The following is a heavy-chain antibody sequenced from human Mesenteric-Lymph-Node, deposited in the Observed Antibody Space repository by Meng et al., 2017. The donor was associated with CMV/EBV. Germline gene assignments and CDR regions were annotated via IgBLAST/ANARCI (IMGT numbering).Heavy chain of an antibody. CDR2: IYPGDSDT. D-gene: IGHD6-13*01. J-gene: IGHJ4*02. CDR3: AITTADSSSWDFDY. V-gene: IGHV5-51*01. Sequence: GESLKISCKVSGYNFNNYWIGWVRQMPGKGLEWMGIIYPGDSDTRYSPSFQGQVTISADKSISTAYLQWSSLKASDTAMYYCAITTADSSSWDFDYWGQGTLVTVSS. CDR1: GYNFNNYW.